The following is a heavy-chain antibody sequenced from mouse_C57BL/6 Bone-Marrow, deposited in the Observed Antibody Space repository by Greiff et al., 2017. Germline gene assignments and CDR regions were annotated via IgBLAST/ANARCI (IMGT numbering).Heavy chain of an antibody. CDR1: GYTFTDYY. CDR2: INPYNGGT. D-gene: IGHD2-12*01. CDR3: ARSHYSNDGAWFAY. V-gene: IGHV1-19*01. Sequence: VQLKQSGPVLVKPGASVKMSCKASGYTFTDYYMNWVKQSHGKSLEWIGVINPYNGGTSYNQKFKGKATLTVDKSSSTAYMELNSLTSEDSAVYYCARSHYSNDGAWFAYWGQGTLVTVSA. J-gene: IGHJ3*01.